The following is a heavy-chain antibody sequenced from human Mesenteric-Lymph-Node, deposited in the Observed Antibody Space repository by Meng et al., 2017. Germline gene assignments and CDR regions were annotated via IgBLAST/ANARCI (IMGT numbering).Heavy chain of an antibody. CDR3: ARLDLGLAH. CDR1: GGKFTSFV. V-gene: IGHV1-69*10. D-gene: IGHD3-16*01. CDR2: IIPILGTT. J-gene: IGHJ4*02. Sequence: HVQLVQSGAEVKKPGSSVKVSCKASGGKFTSFVFNWVRQAPGQGLEWMGGIIPILGTTNYAEKFRGRLTISADTSARTAYMELTSLNSDDTAVYYCARLDLGLAHWGQGTLVTVSS.